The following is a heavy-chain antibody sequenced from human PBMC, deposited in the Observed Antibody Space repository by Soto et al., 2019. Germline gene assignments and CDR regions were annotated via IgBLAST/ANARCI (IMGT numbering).Heavy chain of an antibody. CDR3: ARDSSRSADSVWYFDL. J-gene: IGHJ2*01. V-gene: IGHV1-69*12. Sequence: QVQLVQSGAEVKKPGSSVKVSCKASGGTFSSYAISWLRQAPVQGLEWMGGIIPIFGTANYAQKFQGRVTITADEPPSTAYMELSSLRSEDTAVYYCARDSSRSADSVWYFDLWRCGTLVSLSS. CDR2: IIPIFGTA. CDR1: GGTFSSYA. D-gene: IGHD2-15*01.